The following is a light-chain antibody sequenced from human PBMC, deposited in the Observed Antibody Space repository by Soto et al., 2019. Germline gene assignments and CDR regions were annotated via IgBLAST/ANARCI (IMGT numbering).Light chain of an antibody. CDR2: DAS. Sequence: TQSPSSLSASTGDRVTITCRASQGISSYLAWYQQKPGQAPRLLIYDASNRATGIPARFSGSGSGTDFTLTISSLEPEDFAVYYCQQRSNWPPVTFGPGTKVDIK. V-gene: IGKV3-11*01. J-gene: IGKJ3*01. CDR1: QGISSY. CDR3: QQRSNWPPVT.